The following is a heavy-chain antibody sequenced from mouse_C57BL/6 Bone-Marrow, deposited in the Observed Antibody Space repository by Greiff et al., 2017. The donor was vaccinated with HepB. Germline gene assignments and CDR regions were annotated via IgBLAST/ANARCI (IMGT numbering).Heavy chain of an antibody. Sequence: EVKLVESGPELVKPGASVKISCKASGYSFTGYYMNWVKQSPEKSLEWIGEINPSTGGTTYNQKFKAKATLTVDKSSSTAYMQLKSLTSEDSAVYYCARDRGYGSRSSYWYFDVWGTGTTVTVSS. V-gene: IGHV1-42*01. J-gene: IGHJ1*03. D-gene: IGHD1-1*01. CDR3: ARDRGYGSRSSYWYFDV. CDR1: GYSFTGYY. CDR2: INPSTGGT.